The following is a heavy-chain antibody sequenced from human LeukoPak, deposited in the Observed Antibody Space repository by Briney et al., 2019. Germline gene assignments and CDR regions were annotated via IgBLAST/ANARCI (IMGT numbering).Heavy chain of an antibody. J-gene: IGHJ4*02. V-gene: IGHV4-39*07. Sequence: ASETLSLTCTVSGGSISSSSYYWGWIRQPPGKGLEWIGSIYYRGITYYNPSLKSRVTISVDTSKNQFSLKLSSVTAADTAVYYCAREGRLRYFDWLLSGDYFDYWGQGTLVTVSS. D-gene: IGHD3-9*01. CDR2: IYYRGIT. CDR1: GGSISSSSYY. CDR3: AREGRLRYFDWLLSGDYFDY.